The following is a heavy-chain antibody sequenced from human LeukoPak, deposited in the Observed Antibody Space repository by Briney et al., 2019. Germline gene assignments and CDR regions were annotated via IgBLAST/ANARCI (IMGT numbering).Heavy chain of an antibody. CDR2: LNPKSGGT. D-gene: IGHD3-22*01. J-gene: IGHJ1*01. Sequence: GASVKVSCKASGYTFTGYYMRWVRQAPGQGLEWMGWLNPKSGGTNYAQKFQGRVTMTRDTSISTAYMELSRLRSDDTAVYYCTLYDSSVYLPEYFQHWGQGTLVTVSS. V-gene: IGHV1-2*02. CDR1: GYTFTGYY. CDR3: TLYDSSVYLPEYFQH.